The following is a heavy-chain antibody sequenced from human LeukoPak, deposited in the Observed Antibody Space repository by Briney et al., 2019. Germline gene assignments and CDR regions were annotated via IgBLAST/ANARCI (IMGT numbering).Heavy chain of an antibody. Sequence: GGSLRLSCAASGFTVSSHYMSWVRQAPGRGLEWVSVLYSGGTTYYADSVKGRFTISRDNSKNTLYLQMNSLRAEDTAVYYCARDLETDISDAFDIWGQGTMVTVSS. CDR1: GFTVSSHY. J-gene: IGHJ3*02. CDR2: LYSGGTT. D-gene: IGHD3-9*01. V-gene: IGHV3-66*01. CDR3: ARDLETDISDAFDI.